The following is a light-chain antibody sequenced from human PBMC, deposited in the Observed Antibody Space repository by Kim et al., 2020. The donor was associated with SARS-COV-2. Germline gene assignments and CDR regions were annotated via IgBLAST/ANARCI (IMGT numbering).Light chain of an antibody. CDR1: NIESKN. CDR2: RDN. Sequence: VALGQTARITCGGHNIESKNVHWYQQKPGQAPVLVIYRDNNRPSGIPERFSGSNAGNTATLTISRAQAGDKADYYCQVWDSSTYVFGTGTKVTVL. CDR3: QVWDSSTYV. V-gene: IGLV3-9*01. J-gene: IGLJ1*01.